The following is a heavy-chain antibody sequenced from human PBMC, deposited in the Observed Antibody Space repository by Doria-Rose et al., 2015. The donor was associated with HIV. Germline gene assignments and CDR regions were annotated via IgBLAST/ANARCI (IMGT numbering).Heavy chain of an antibody. Sequence: ESGPVLVKPTETLTLTCTVSGGSLSSPGMGVSWIRQPPGKALEWLANIFSNDERSYKPSLKSRLTTSRATSKSQVVLTMTDMDPVDTATYYCARIKSSRWYHKYYFDFWGQGTLVIVSA. V-gene: IGHV2-26*01. J-gene: IGHJ4*02. CDR1: GGSLSSPGMG. CDR2: IFSNDER. CDR3: ARIKSSRWYHKYYFDF. D-gene: IGHD6-13*01.